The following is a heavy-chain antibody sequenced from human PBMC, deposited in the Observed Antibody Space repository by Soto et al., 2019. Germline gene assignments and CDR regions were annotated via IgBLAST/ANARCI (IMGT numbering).Heavy chain of an antibody. V-gene: IGHV3-23*01. CDR3: ARDREPDGIWTFDS. D-gene: IGHD3-9*01. Sequence: LESGGDVVQPGGSLRLSCAASGFTLAKYTMGWVRQAPGKGLEWVAESYSTGGTEYADSVKGRFSISRDNSKNMLFLQMNSLRVEDIALYYCARDREPDGIWTFDSWGQGTLVTVSS. J-gene: IGHJ4*02. CDR1: GFTLAKYT. CDR2: SYSTGGT.